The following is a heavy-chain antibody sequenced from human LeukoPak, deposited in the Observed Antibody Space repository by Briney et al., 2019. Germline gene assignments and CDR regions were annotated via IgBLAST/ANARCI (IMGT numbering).Heavy chain of an antibody. CDR3: ARDLDYSGSYSNAFDI. D-gene: IGHD1-26*01. CDR2: IIPIFGTA. CDR1: GGTFSSYA. V-gene: IGHV1-69*13. J-gene: IGHJ3*02. Sequence: ASVKVSCKASGGTFSSYAISWVRQAPGQGLEWMGGIIPIFGTANYAQKFQGRVTITADESTSTAYMELSSLRSEDTAVYYCARDLDYSGSYSNAFDIWGQGTMVTVSS.